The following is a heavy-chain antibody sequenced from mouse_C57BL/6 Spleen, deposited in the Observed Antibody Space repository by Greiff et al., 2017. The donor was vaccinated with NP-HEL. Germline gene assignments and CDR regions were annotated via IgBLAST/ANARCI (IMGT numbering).Heavy chain of an antibody. CDR3: ARGYGSLDY. D-gene: IGHD1-1*01. Sequence: VQLQQSGPELVTPGASVKISCKASGFTFTNYYMNWVKQSHGKSLEWIGDINPNNGGTSYNQKFKGKATVTVDKSSSTAYMQLRSLTSEDSAVYYCARGYGSLDYWGKGTTLTVSS. J-gene: IGHJ2*01. V-gene: IGHV1-26*01. CDR2: INPNNGGT. CDR1: GFTFTNYY.